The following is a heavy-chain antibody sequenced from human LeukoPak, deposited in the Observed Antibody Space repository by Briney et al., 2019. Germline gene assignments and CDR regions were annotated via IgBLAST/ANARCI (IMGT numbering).Heavy chain of an antibody. Sequence: GGSLRLSCAASGFTFSDHYMDWVRQAPGKGLEWFGRTRNKANSYTTEYAASVKGRFTISRDDSKNSLYLQMNSLKTEDTAVYYCARPSFSTSSGNPSDYWGQGTLVTVSS. CDR1: GFTFSDHY. V-gene: IGHV3-72*01. CDR2: TRNKANSYTT. D-gene: IGHD3-10*01. J-gene: IGHJ4*02. CDR3: ARPSFSTSSGNPSDY.